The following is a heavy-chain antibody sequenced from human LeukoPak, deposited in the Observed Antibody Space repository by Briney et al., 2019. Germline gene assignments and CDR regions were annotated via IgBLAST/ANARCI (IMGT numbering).Heavy chain of an antibody. CDR1: GFTFSDYY. V-gene: IGHV3-11*01. J-gene: IGHJ4*02. CDR3: ARDGLRNYYDSSGYFYDY. Sequence: GGSLRLSCAASGFTFSDYYMSWIRQAPGKGLEWVSYISSSGSIISYADSVKGRFTISRDNAKNSLYLQMNGLRAEDTAVYYCARDGLRNYYDSSGYFYDYWGQGTLVTLSS. D-gene: IGHD3-22*01. CDR2: ISSSGSII.